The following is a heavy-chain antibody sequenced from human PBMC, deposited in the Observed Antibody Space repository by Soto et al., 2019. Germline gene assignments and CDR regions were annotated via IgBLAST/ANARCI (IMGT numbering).Heavy chain of an antibody. V-gene: IGHV1-3*05. Sequence: QVQLVQSGAEEKKPGASVKVSCKASGYTFTSYAMNWVSQAPGQRLEWMGWINAGNGNTKYSQKFQGRVTITSDTSASTAYMELISMRSEYTAVYSCARSIVVVTALDYWGQGTLVTVSS. J-gene: IGHJ4*02. CDR2: INAGNGNT. D-gene: IGHD2-21*02. CDR3: ARSIVVVTALDY. CDR1: GYTFTSYA.